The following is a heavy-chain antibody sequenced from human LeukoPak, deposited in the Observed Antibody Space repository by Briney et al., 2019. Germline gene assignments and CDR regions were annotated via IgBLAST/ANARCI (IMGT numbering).Heavy chain of an antibody. CDR2: IIGRVGST. V-gene: IGHV3-23*01. J-gene: IGHJ4*02. CDR3: AKARFLEWLLLNC. D-gene: IGHD3-3*01. CDR1: GFTLSSYA. Sequence: GSLRLSCAASGFTLSSYAMSWVRPDPGKGLEWVSAIIGRVGSTYYADSVKGRFTISRDNSKNTLYLQMNSLRAEDTAVYYCAKARFLEWLLLNCWGQGTLVTVSS.